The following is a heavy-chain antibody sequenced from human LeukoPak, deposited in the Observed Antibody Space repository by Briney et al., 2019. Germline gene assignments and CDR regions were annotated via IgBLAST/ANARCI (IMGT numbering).Heavy chain of an antibody. Sequence: SETLSLTCTASGGSISSYYWSWIRQPAGKGLEWIGRIYTSGSTNYNPSLKSRVTMSVDTSKNQFSLKLSSVTAADTAVYYCARAMPRNYYDSSGRYDAFDIWGQGTMVTVSS. CDR2: IYTSGST. D-gene: IGHD3-22*01. CDR1: GGSISSYY. J-gene: IGHJ3*02. V-gene: IGHV4-4*07. CDR3: ARAMPRNYYDSSGRYDAFDI.